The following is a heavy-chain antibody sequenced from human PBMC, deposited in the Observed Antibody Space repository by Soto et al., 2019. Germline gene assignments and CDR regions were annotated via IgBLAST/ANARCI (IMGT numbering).Heavy chain of an antibody. J-gene: IGHJ4*02. CDR3: ARAMGISYGFSF. Sequence: QVQLVQSGAEVKKPGSSVKVSCKVSGGSFSSNSISWVRQAPGQGLEWMGRIIPIIDTANYAQKFEGRVTITADQSTSTAYMELSSLRPEDTAVYYCARAMGISYGFSFWGQGTLVTVSS. CDR2: IIPIIDTA. D-gene: IGHD5-18*01. CDR1: GGSFSSNS. V-gene: IGHV1-69*08.